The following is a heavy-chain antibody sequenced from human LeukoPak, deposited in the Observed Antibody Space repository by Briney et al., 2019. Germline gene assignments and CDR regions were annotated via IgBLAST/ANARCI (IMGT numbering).Heavy chain of an antibody. Sequence: SETLSLTCTVSGGSTSSSSSYWTWIRQHPGKGLEWIGYIYYSGSTYYNPSLSSRVTLSLDTSKNQFSLKLSSVTAADTAVYYCARARSSLAEFDYWGQGTLVTVSS. D-gene: IGHD3-3*02. CDR3: ARARSSLAEFDY. CDR2: IYYSGST. CDR1: GGSTSSSSSY. J-gene: IGHJ4*02. V-gene: IGHV4-31*03.